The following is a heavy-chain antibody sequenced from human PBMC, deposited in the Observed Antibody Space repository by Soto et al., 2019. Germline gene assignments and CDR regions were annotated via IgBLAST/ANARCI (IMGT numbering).Heavy chain of an antibody. CDR3: ARGDYGGNSDFLSN. CDR1: GYTFTNYG. J-gene: IGHJ4*02. V-gene: IGHV1-18*04. D-gene: IGHD4-17*01. CDR2: VSVYNGNT. Sequence: QVQLVQSGAEVKKPGASVKVSCKASGYTFTNYGISWVRQAPGQGLAWMGGVSVYNGNTNYAQKFQGRVTMTADTATSTAYMELRSLRSDDTAVYYCARGDYGGNSDFLSNWGQGTLVTVSS.